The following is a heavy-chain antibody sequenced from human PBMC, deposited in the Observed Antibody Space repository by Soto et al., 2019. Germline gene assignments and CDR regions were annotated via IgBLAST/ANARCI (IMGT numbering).Heavy chain of an antibody. CDR1: GFTVSSNY. D-gene: IGHD1-26*01. J-gene: IGHJ4*02. CDR3: ATFIVGATM. CDR2: IYSGGST. Sequence: GGSLSLSWAVSGFTVSSNYMSWVRQAPGKGLEWVSLIYSGGSTYYADSVKGRFTISRDNSKNTLYLQMNSLRAEDTAVYYCATFIVGATMWGPGTLVNVSS. V-gene: IGHV3-53*01.